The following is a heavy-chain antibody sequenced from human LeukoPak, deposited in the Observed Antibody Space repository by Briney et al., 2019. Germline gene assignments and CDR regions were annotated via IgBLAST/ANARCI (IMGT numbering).Heavy chain of an antibody. D-gene: IGHD1-1*01. CDR2: MNPNSGNT. Sequence: ASVKVSCKASGYTFTSYDINWVRQATGQGLEWMGWMNPNSGNTGYAQKFQGRVTMTRNTSISTAYMELSSLRSEDTAVYYCARAGTTGTTRYYWGQGTLVTVSS. V-gene: IGHV1-8*01. CDR3: ARAGTTGTTRYY. J-gene: IGHJ4*02. CDR1: GYTFTSYD.